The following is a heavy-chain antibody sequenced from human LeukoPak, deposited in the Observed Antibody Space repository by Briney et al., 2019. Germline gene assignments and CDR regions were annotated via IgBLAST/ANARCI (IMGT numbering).Heavy chain of an antibody. CDR3: AVKLSGVATEP. V-gene: IGHV1-18*04. CDR2: ISAYNGNT. D-gene: IGHD3-3*01. CDR1: GYSFSDYG. Sequence: GASVKVSCKASGYSFSDYGISWVRQAPGQGLEWMGWISAYNGNTNYAQKLQGRVTMTTDTSTSTAYMELRSLRSDDTAVYYCAVKLSGVATEPWGQGTLVTVSS. J-gene: IGHJ5*02.